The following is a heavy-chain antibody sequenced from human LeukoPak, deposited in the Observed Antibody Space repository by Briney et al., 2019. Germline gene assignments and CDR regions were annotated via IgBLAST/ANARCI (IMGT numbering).Heavy chain of an antibody. CDR1: GFTFTNAW. J-gene: IGHJ4*02. V-gene: IGHV3-15*01. CDR2: IKTRAQSGTT. D-gene: IGHD2-21*01. CDR3: STSGRKYSDSDY. Sequence: KPGGSLRLSCAASGFTFTNAWVSRVRQAPGKGLEWVGLIKTRAQSGTTEYAASVKGRFSISRDDSANTVFLQINSLQTEDTGMYYCSTSGRKYSDSDYWGQGTLVTVSS.